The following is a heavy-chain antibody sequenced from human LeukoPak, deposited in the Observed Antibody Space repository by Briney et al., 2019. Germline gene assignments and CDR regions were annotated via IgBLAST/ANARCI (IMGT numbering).Heavy chain of an antibody. CDR1: GFTFSSYA. Sequence: GESLRLSCAASGFTFSSYAMSWVRQAPGKGLEWVSAISGSGGSTYYADSVKGRFTISRDNSKNTLYLQMNSLRAEDTAVYYCAKDLDPYSSGWYNYWGQGTLVTVSS. V-gene: IGHV3-23*01. D-gene: IGHD6-19*01. J-gene: IGHJ4*02. CDR3: AKDLDPYSSGWYNY. CDR2: ISGSGGST.